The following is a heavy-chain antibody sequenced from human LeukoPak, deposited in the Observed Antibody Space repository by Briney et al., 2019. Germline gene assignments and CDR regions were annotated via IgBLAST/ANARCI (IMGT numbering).Heavy chain of an antibody. V-gene: IGHV3-7*01. CDR3: AKYSYRGGDCYFDY. Sequence: GGSLRLSCAASGFTFSSYWMSWVRQAPGEGLEWVANIKQDGSEKYYVDSVKGRFTISRDNAKNSLYLQMNSLRAEDTAVYYCAKYSYRGGDCYFDYWGQGTLVTVSS. J-gene: IGHJ4*02. D-gene: IGHD2-21*02. CDR2: IKQDGSEK. CDR1: GFTFSSYW.